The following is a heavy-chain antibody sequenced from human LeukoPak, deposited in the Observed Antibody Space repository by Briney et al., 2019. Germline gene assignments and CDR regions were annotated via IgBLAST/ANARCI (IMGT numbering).Heavy chain of an antibody. Sequence: PSETLSLTCTVSGGSISSSSYYWGWIRQPPGKGLEWIGGIYYSGSTYYNPSLKSRVTISVDTSKNQFSLKLSSVTAADTAVYYCARRLAVAAGIDYWGQGTLVTVSS. V-gene: IGHV4-39*01. CDR2: IYYSGST. CDR1: GGSISSSSYY. CDR3: ARRLAVAAGIDY. D-gene: IGHD6-13*01. J-gene: IGHJ4*02.